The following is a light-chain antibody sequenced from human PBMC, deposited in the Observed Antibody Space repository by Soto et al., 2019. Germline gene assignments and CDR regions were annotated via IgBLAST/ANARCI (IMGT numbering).Light chain of an antibody. CDR1: QSLVHSDGIAY. V-gene: IGKV2-30*02. CDR2: KVS. J-gene: IGKJ5*01. CDR3: MQRTHWPIT. Sequence: DVVMTQSPLSLPVTLGQPASISCRSNQSLVHSDGIAYFSWFQQRPGRSPRRIMYKVSNRDSGGPARFNYSGSCTDFELKIGRVEAENVGVYYCMQRTHWPITFGQSTRLEIK.